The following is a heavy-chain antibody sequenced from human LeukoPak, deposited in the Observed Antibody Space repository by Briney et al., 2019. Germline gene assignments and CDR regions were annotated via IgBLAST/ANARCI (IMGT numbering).Heavy chain of an antibody. CDR1: GFTFSSYG. CDR3: ARDERWYYFDY. Sequence: GRSLRLSCAASGFTFSSYGMHWVRQAPGKGLEWVAVIWYDGSNKYYAGSVKGRFTISRDNSKNTLYLQMNSLRAEDTAVYYCARDERWYYFDYWGQGTLVTVSS. J-gene: IGHJ4*02. V-gene: IGHV3-33*01. D-gene: IGHD6-13*01. CDR2: IWYDGSNK.